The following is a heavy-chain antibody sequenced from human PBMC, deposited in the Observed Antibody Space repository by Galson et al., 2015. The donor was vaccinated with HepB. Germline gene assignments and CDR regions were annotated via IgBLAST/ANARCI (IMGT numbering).Heavy chain of an antibody. D-gene: IGHD3-9*01. CDR3: ATLGRGRYFDWLP. CDR1: GYTLTELS. V-gene: IGHV1-24*01. Sequence: SVKVSCKVSGYTLTELSMHWVRQAPGKGLEWMGGFDPEDGETIYAQKFQGRVTTTEDTSTDTAYMELSSLRSEDTAVYYCATLGRGRYFDWLPWGQGTLVTVSS. CDR2: FDPEDGET. J-gene: IGHJ5*02.